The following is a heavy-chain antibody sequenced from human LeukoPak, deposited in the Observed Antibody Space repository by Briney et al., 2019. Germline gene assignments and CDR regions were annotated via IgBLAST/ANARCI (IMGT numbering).Heavy chain of an antibody. J-gene: IGHJ4*02. CDR3: ARFRAVAGSFLDY. V-gene: IGHV5-51*01. CDR1: GDIFTSYW. CDR2: IYPGDSDT. Sequence: PGESLKISCKSSGDIFTSYWIGWVRQMPGKGLEWMGIIYPGDSDTRYSPSFQGQVTISADKSISTAYLQWSSLKASDTAMYYCARFRAVAGSFLDYWGQGTLVTVSS. D-gene: IGHD6-19*01.